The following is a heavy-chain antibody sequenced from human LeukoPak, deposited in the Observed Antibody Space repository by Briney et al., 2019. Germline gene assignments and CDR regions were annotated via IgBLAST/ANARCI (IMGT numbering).Heavy chain of an antibody. Sequence: ASVKVSCKASGYTFTGYYMHWVRQAPGQGLEWMGWINPNSGGTNYAQKFQGRVTMTRDTSISTAYMELSRLRSDDTAVYYCARALPAARRSWFDPWGQGTLVTVSS. CDR2: INPNSGGT. CDR1: GYTFTGYY. CDR3: ARALPAARRSWFDP. V-gene: IGHV1-2*02. D-gene: IGHD2-2*01. J-gene: IGHJ5*02.